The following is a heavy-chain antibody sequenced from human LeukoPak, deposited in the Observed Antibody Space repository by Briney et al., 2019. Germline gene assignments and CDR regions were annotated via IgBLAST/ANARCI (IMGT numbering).Heavy chain of an antibody. V-gene: IGHV4-59*01. J-gene: IGHJ5*02. CDR3: ASSPVRYFDWFDP. CDR2: IYYSGST. D-gene: IGHD3-9*01. CDR1: GGSISSYY. Sequence: KPSETLSLTCTVSGGSISSYYWSWIRQPPGKGLEWIGYIYYSGSTNYNPSLKSRVTISVDTSKNQFSLKLSSVTAADTAVYYCASSPVRYFDWFDPWGQGTLVTVSS.